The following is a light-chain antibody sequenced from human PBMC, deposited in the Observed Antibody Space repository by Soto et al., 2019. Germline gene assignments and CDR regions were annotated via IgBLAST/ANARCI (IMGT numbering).Light chain of an antibody. V-gene: IGKV3-20*01. Sequence: ATLSCRASQSVSSSYLAWYQPKPGQAPRLLIYGASTRATGLPDRFSCSGSGTDFTLTISRRAGEDFAGCYCQRCGSSVSFCGGPKVDIK. CDR1: QSVSSSY. J-gene: IGKJ4*01. CDR3: QRCGSSVS. CDR2: GAS.